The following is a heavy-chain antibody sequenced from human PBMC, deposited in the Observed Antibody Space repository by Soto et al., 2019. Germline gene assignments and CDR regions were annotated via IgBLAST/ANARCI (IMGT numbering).Heavy chain of an antibody. Sequence: PSETLSLTCIVSGESISSSSYYWGWIRQPPGKGLEWIGSIYYSGRTYYNPSFKSRVNISIDTSKNQFSLKLSSVTATDTAVYYCARQRATVVTQAYFDHWGQGALVT. J-gene: IGHJ4*02. V-gene: IGHV4-39*01. CDR3: ARQRATVVTQAYFDH. D-gene: IGHD2-21*02. CDR1: GESISSSSYY. CDR2: IYYSGRT.